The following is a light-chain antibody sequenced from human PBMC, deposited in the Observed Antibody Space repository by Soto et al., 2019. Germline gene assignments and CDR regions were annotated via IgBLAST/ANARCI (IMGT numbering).Light chain of an antibody. CDR3: QQYRTYS. J-gene: IGKJ1*01. V-gene: IGKV1-9*01. CDR1: QGISSY. Sequence: DIQLTQSPSFLSASVGDRVTITCRASQGISSYLAWYQQKPGKAPKLLIYAASTLQSGVPSRFSGNGSGTEFTLTISSLQPGDFATYYCQQYRTYSFGQGSRVEIK. CDR2: AAS.